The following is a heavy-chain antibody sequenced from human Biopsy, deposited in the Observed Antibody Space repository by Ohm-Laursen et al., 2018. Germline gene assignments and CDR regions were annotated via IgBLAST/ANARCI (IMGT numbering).Heavy chain of an antibody. CDR1: GYTFTSYD. CDR3: ARAFCTSTTCYGLLDD. D-gene: IGHD2/OR15-2a*01. V-gene: IGHV1-18*01. Sequence: ASVKVSCKASGYTFTSYDISWVRQAPGQGLEWMGWISPYNDKTSYPPKLQDRVTMTADTSTNTAHMELRSLRSDDTTVYYCARAFCTSTTCYGLLDDWGQGTVVTVSS. CDR2: ISPYNDKT. J-gene: IGHJ4*02.